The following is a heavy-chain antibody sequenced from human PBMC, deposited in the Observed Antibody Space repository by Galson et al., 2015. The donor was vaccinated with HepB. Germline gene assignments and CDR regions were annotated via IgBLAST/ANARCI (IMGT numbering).Heavy chain of an antibody. D-gene: IGHD3-3*01. J-gene: IGHJ6*03. CDR2: ISPYNGRT. CDR3: ARGRGGVTIFGVVPTTYYYLDV. CDR1: GSTFSSYG. V-gene: IGHV1-18*01. Sequence: SVKVSCKASGSTFSSYGINWVRQAPGQGLEWMGWISPYNGRTKYAQKFQDRVTMTTDTSTSTAYMELRSLRSDDTAVYYCARGRGGVTIFGVVPTTYYYLDVWGKGTTVTVSS.